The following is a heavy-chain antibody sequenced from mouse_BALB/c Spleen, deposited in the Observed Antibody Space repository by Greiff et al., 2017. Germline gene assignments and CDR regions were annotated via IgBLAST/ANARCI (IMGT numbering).Heavy chain of an antibody. D-gene: IGHD2-4*01. V-gene: IGHV1-9*01. J-gene: IGHJ4*01. CDR3: ARGDYDPYYYAMDY. CDR2: ILPGSGST. CDR1: GYTFSSYW. Sequence: VQLQQSGAELMKPGASVKISCKATGYTFSSYWIEWVKQRPGHGLEWIGEILPGSGSTNYNEKFKGKATFTADTSSNTAYMQLSSLTSEDSAVYYCARGDYDPYYYAMDYWGQGTSVTVSS.